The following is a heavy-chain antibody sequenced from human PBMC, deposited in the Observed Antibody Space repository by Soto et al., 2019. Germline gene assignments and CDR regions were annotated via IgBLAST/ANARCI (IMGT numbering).Heavy chain of an antibody. CDR1: GYTLTEFS. D-gene: IGHD3-22*01. CDR3: AIPGPSYYYDSSSERDYFAY. CDR2: FDPEDGET. J-gene: IGHJ4*02. V-gene: IGHV1-24*01. Sequence: GASGKVSSEVSGYTLTEFSLQSVLQASGKRLEWFVCFDPEDGETIYAQKFQGRVTMTEDTSTDTAYMELSSLRSEDTAVYYCAIPGPSYYYDSSSERDYFAYWARGTFDTVSS.